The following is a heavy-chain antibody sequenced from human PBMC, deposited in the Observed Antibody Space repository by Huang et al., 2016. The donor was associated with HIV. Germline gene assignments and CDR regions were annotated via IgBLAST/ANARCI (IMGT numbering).Heavy chain of an antibody. J-gene: IGHJ6*02. Sequence: QLRESGPGLVTPSETLSLTCSASGPSMTSSTFYWGWFRQPPGRGLEWIGSFYFLWKTYYNPSLKSRVTISIDTANKQYSMRLTSVTAADTAVYFCAREVRSVDTDRPDGYYYRGLDVWGQGTTVIVSS. CDR3: AREVRSVDTDRPDGYYYRGLDV. D-gene: IGHD2-2*03. V-gene: IGHV4-39*02. CDR2: FYFLWKT. CDR1: GPSMTSSTFY.